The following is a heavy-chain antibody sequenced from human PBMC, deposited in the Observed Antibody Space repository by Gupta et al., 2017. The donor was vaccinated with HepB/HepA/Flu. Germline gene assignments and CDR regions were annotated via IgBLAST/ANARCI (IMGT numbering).Heavy chain of an antibody. Sequence: EVQVVESGGGVVQPGGSLRLPCAGSGFTFSFYWMHWVRQVPGKGLVWVSRISTDEITTDYADSVKGRFTISRDNAKNTLYLQMNSLRAEDTAVYYCARGLSGRGSPADYWGQGTLVTVSS. V-gene: IGHV3-74*01. D-gene: IGHD2-15*01. CDR2: ISTDEITT. CDR3: ARGLSGRGSPADY. CDR1: GFTFSFYW. J-gene: IGHJ4*02.